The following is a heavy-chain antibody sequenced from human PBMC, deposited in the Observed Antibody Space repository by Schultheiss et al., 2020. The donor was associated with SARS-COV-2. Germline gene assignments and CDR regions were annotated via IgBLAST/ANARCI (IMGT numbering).Heavy chain of an antibody. J-gene: IGHJ4*02. CDR3: ARGLGGDYFDY. CDR1: GFTVSSNY. D-gene: IGHD3-22*01. V-gene: IGHV3-53*01. Sequence: LSLTCAASGFTVSSNYMSWVRQAPGKGLEWVSAISGSGGSTYYADSVKGRFTISRHNSKNTLYLQMNSLRAEDTAVYYCARGLGGDYFDYWGQGTLVTVSS. CDR2: ISGSGGST.